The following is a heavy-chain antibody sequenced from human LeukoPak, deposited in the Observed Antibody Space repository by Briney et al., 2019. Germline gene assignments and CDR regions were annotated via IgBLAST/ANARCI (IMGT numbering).Heavy chain of an antibody. CDR2: IKQDGSEK. J-gene: IGHJ6*03. Sequence: GGSLRLSCAASGFTFSSYWMSWVRQAPGKGLEWVANIKQDGSEKYYVDSVKGRFTISRDNAKNSLYLQMNSLRAEDTAVYYCASPGSGSYYYYMDAWGKGTTVTVSS. CDR1: GFTFSSYW. CDR3: ASPGSGSYYYYMDA. D-gene: IGHD3-10*01. V-gene: IGHV3-7*01.